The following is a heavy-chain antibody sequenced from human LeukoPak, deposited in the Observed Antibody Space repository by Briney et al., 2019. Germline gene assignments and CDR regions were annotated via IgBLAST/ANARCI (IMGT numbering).Heavy chain of an antibody. CDR1: GYTVTGYY. D-gene: IGHD4-17*01. CDR3: ARDKRLLRNPHFDH. V-gene: IGHV1-2*02. Sequence: GASVKVSCKASGYTVTGYYVHWVRRAPGLGLEWLGWINPNSDGTTYAQQFHSRVTMTRDTSISKAYMQLSRLRSDYYSVYYCARDKRLLRNPHFDHWGQGTLVTVSS. J-gene: IGHJ4*02. CDR2: INPNSDGT.